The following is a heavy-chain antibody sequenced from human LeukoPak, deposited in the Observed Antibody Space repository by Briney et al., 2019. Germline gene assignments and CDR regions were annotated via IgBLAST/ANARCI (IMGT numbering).Heavy chain of an antibody. D-gene: IGHD3-3*01. V-gene: IGHV4-39*01. CDR2: IYYTGTT. CDR3: ARGPTIFGVVIIPGFDY. Sequence: PSETLSLTCTVSGGSISSSGYYWGWIRQPPGKGLEWIGSIYYTGTTYYNPSLKSRVTMSVDTSKNQFSLKLSSVTAADTAVYYCARGPTIFGVVIIPGFDYWGQGTLVTVSS. CDR1: GGSISSSGYY. J-gene: IGHJ4*02.